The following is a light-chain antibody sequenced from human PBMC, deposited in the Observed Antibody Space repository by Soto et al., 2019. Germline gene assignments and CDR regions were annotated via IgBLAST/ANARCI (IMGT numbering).Light chain of an antibody. CDR1: QSLLHSNGYNY. V-gene: IGKV2-28*01. Sequence: EIVMTQSTLSLPVTPGEPASISGRSSQSLLHSNGYNYLDWYLQKPGQSPQLLIYLGSNRASGVPDRFSGSGSGTDFTLKISRVEAEDVGVYYCMQPLQSWTFGQGTKVDIK. CDR2: LGS. CDR3: MQPLQSWT. J-gene: IGKJ1*01.